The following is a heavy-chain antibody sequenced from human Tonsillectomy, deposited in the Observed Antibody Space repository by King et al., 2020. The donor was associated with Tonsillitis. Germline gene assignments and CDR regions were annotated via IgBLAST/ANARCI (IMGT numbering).Heavy chain of an antibody. CDR1: GFTFSSYA. D-gene: IGHD3/OR15-3a*01. V-gene: IGHV3-30*04. CDR2: ISYDGSNK. Sequence: VQLVESGGGVVQPGRSLRLSCAASGFTFSSYAMHWVRQAPGKGLEWVAVISYDGSNKYYADSVKGRFTISRDNSKNTLYLQMNSLRAEDTAVYDCARDDLNDYWGQGPLFTVSS. J-gene: IGHJ4*02. CDR3: ARDDLNDY.